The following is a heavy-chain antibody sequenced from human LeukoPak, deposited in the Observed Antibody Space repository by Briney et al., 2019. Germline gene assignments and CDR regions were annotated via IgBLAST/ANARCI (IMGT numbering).Heavy chain of an antibody. J-gene: IGHJ4*02. Sequence: PGGSLRLSCAASGFPFSSYSMNWVRRAPGRGLEWVSSISTRIDYMYYADSVKGRFTISRDNAKNSLYLQMNGLRAEDTAVYYCARDDIAVAGTVDYWGQGTLVTVSS. D-gene: IGHD6-19*01. CDR2: ISTRIDYM. CDR1: GFPFSSYS. V-gene: IGHV3-21*01. CDR3: ARDDIAVAGTVDY.